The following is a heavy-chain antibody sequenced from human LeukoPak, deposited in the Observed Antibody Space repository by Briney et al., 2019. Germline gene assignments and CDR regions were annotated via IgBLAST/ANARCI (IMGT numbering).Heavy chain of an antibody. V-gene: IGHV3-66*01. CDR1: GVTVSSNY. Sequence: PGGSLGLSCAASGVTVSSNYMSWFRQAPGKGLEWVSVIYSGGSTYYADSVKGRFTISRDNSKNTLYLQMTSLRAEDTAVYYCARVEEDYYYGMDVWGQGTTVTVSS. CDR3: ARVEEDYYYGMDV. J-gene: IGHJ6*02. CDR2: IYSGGST.